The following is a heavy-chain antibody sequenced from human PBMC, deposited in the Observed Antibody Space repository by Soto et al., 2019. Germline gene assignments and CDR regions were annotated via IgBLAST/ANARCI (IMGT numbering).Heavy chain of an antibody. CDR3: ARVERGTATTVVDASDI. J-gene: IGHJ3*02. D-gene: IGHD1-1*01. CDR2: MSHSGGT. Sequence: QVQLQQWGAGLLKPSETLSLTCAVFGGSVNSGNYYWSWIRQPPGKGLEWIGEMSHSGGTHLNPSLKSRVTISVDKSKNQFSLKTRSVTAADTALYYCARVERGTATTVVDASDIWGPGTMVTFSS. V-gene: IGHV4-34*01. CDR1: GGSVNSGNYY.